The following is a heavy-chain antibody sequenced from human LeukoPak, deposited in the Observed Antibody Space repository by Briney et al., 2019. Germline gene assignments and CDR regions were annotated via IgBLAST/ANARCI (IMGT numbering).Heavy chain of an antibody. CDR2: IYSGGST. CDR3: ARRASGSYGY. Sequence: GSLRLSCAASGFTFSSYSMSWVRQAPGKGLEWVSVIYSGGSTYYADSVKGRFTISRDNSKNTLYLQMNSLRAEDTAVYYCARRASGSYGYWGQGTLVTVSS. D-gene: IGHD1-26*01. CDR1: GFTFSSYS. J-gene: IGHJ4*02. V-gene: IGHV3-66*04.